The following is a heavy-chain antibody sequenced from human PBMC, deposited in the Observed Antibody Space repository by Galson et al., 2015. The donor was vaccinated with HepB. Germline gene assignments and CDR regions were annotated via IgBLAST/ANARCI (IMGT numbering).Heavy chain of an antibody. Sequence: LRLSCAASGFTFSSYPMTWVRQAPGKGPEWVSTISGIGDSTYYADSVEGRFTISRDNSKNTMYLQMNSLRPEDTAVYYCAKDGYQLWVEHYWGQGTLVTVSS. D-gene: IGHD2-2*01. V-gene: IGHV3-23*01. CDR3: AKDGYQLWVEHY. CDR2: ISGIGDST. CDR1: GFTFSSYP. J-gene: IGHJ4*02.